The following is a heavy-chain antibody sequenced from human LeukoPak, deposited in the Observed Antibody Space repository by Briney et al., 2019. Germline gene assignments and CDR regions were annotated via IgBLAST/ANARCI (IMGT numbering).Heavy chain of an antibody. V-gene: IGHV3-48*03. J-gene: IGHJ3*02. D-gene: IGHD3-3*01. CDR3: ARGFYAFDI. CDR1: GFTFSRYQ. CDR2: ITSSGNSI. Sequence: GGSLRLSCAASGFTFSRYQMNWVRQAPGTGLEWVSYITSSGNSISYADSVKGRFTISRDNAKNSLYLQVSSLRAEDTAVYFCARGFYAFDIWGQGTMVTVSS.